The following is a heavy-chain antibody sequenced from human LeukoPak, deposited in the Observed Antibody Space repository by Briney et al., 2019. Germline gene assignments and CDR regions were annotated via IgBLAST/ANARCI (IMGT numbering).Heavy chain of an antibody. CDR2: IYYSGST. Sequence: PSETLSLTCAVSGGSISSGGYSWSWIRQPPGKGLEWIGSIYYSGSTYYNPSLKSRITISVDTFRSQVSLKMRSVTAADTAVYYCARDRGGGDGFDYWGQGTLVTVSS. J-gene: IGHJ4*02. D-gene: IGHD5-24*01. CDR3: ARDRGGGDGFDY. V-gene: IGHV4-30-2*03. CDR1: GGSISSGGYS.